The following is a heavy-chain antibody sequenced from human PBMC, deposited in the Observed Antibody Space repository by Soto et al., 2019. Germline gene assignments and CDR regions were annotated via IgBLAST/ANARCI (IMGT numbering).Heavy chain of an antibody. CDR1: GGSISSGGYS. V-gene: IGHV4-30-2*06. J-gene: IGHJ6*02. Sequence: PSETLSLTCTVSGGSISSGGYSWSWIRQSPEKGLGWLGCSYPTGSTYYHPSLKSRVTISIDTSRNQFSLNLASVTAADRAVYYCARAPQGPSPRWVVWAQGTTVTV. CDR3: ARAPQGPSPRWVV. D-gene: IGHD3-16*01. CDR2: SYPTGST.